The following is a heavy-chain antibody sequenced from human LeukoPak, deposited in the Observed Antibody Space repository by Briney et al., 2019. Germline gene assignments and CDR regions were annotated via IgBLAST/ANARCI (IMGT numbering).Heavy chain of an antibody. CDR1: GGSISSYY. D-gene: IGHD5-18*01. Sequence: SETLSLTCTVSGGSISSYYWSWIRQPPGKGLERIGYIYYSGSTNYNPSLKSRVTISVDTSKNQFSLKLSSVTAADTAVYYCASVPRGYSYGNPYYYYGMDVWGQGTTVTVSS. CDR3: ASVPRGYSYGNPYYYYGMDV. CDR2: IYYSGST. J-gene: IGHJ6*02. V-gene: IGHV4-59*01.